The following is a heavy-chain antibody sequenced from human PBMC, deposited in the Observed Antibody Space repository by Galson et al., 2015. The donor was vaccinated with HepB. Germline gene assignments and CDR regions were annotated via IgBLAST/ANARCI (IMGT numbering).Heavy chain of an antibody. V-gene: IGHV3-30*18. Sequence: SLRLSCAGSGFTFSTCGMHWVRQAPGKGLEWVALTSFDGSNKYYGDSVKGRFTISRDNYKRTLYLQMNSLRAEDTAVYYCAKDLGRDCPYVFDYWGQGTLVSVSS. CDR3: AKDLGRDCPYVFDY. CDR2: TSFDGSNK. J-gene: IGHJ4*02. D-gene: IGHD3-16*01. CDR1: GFTFSTCG.